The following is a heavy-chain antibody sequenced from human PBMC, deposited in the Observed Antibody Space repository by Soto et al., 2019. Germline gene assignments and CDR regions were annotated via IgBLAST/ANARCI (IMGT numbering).Heavy chain of an antibody. CDR1: GFTFRNYD. V-gene: IGHV3-13*05. Sequence: DVQLVESGGGLVQPGGSLRLSCEASGFTFRNYDMHWVRQGTGKGLEWVSGISAAGDPDYADSVEGRFTISRENAQISFFLQMNSLRVGDTAVYYCARTDRDFYGLDVWGQGTTVIVSS. CDR3: ARTDRDFYGLDV. CDR2: ISAAGDP. J-gene: IGHJ6*02.